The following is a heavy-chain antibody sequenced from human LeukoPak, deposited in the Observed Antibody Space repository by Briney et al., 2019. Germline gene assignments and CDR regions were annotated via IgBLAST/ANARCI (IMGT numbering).Heavy chain of an antibody. Sequence: PGGSLRLSCAASGFTFSSYWMHWVRQAPGKGLVWVSRINSDGSSTSYADSVKGRFTISRDNSKNTLYLQMNSLRAEDTAVYYCAKRGITIFPPDDWGQGTLVTVSS. CDR3: AKRGITIFPPDD. J-gene: IGHJ4*02. CDR1: GFTFSSYW. V-gene: IGHV3-74*01. CDR2: INSDGSST. D-gene: IGHD3-9*01.